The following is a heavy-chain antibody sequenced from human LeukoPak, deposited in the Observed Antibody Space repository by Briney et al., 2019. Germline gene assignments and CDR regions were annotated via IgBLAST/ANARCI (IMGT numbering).Heavy chain of an antibody. CDR3: ARGRSWELLDAFDI. J-gene: IGHJ3*02. CDR2: INWNGGST. D-gene: IGHD1-26*01. CDR1: GFTFDDCG. V-gene: IGHV3-20*04. Sequence: GGSLRLSCAASGFTFDDCGMSWVRQAPGKGLEWVSGINWNGGSTGYADSVKGRFTISRDNAKNSLYLQMNSLRAEDTALYYCARGRSWELLDAFDIWGQGTMVTVSS.